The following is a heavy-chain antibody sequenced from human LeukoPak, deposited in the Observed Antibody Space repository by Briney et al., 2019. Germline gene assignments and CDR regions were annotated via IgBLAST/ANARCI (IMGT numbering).Heavy chain of an antibody. CDR2: IYYSGST. D-gene: IGHD6-19*01. V-gene: IGHV4-59*01. CDR3: ARGIAVAVFDY. CDR1: GGSISSYY. J-gene: IGHJ4*02. Sequence: SETLSLTCTLSGGSISSYYWSWIRQPPGKGLEWVGYIYYSGSTNYNPSLKSRVTISVDTSKNQFSLKLSSVTAADTAVYYCARGIAVAVFDYWGQGTLVTVSS.